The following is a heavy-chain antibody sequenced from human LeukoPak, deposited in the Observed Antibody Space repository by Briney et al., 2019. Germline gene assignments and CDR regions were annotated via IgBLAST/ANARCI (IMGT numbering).Heavy chain of an antibody. V-gene: IGHV3-30-3*01. D-gene: IGHD4-17*01. CDR3: ARDVTVTAYYYYGMDV. CDR2: ISYDGSNK. J-gene: IGHJ6*02. CDR1: GFTFSSYA. Sequence: GRSLRLSCAASGFTFSSYAMHWVRQAPGKGLEWVAVISYDGSNKYYADSVKGRFTISRDNSKNTLYLQMNSLRAEDTAVYYCARDVTVTAYYYYGMDVWGQGTTVTVSS.